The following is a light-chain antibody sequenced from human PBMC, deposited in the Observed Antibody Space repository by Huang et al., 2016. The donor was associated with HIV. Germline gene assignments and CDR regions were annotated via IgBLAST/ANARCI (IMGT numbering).Light chain of an antibody. V-gene: IGKV3-11*01. CDR2: DAS. CDR1: QSINTY. J-gene: IGKJ4*01. Sequence: EIVLTQSPATLSLSPGERATLSCRASQSINTYLAWYQQNPGQPPRLLLFDASTRASGIPARFSSSGSVTDFTLTISSLEPEDFAVYFCQQRTDWLTFGGGTKVEIK. CDR3: QQRTDWLT.